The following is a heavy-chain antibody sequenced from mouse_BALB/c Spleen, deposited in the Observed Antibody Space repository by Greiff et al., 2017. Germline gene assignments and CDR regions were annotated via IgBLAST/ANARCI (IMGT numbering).Heavy chain of an antibody. Sequence: VQLQQPGAELVKPGASVKLSCKASGYTFTSYWMHWVKQRPGQGLEWIGEINPSNGRTNYNEKFKSKATLTVDKSSSTAYMQLSSLTSEDSAVYYCARYYGNPYAMDYWGQGTSVTVSS. V-gene: IGHV1S81*02. J-gene: IGHJ4*01. CDR2: INPSNGRT. CDR1: GYTFTSYW. CDR3: ARYYGNPYAMDY. D-gene: IGHD2-1*01.